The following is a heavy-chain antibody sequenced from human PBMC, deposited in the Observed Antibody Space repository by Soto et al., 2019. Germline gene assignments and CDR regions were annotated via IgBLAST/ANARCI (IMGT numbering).Heavy chain of an antibody. CDR1: GGSISSGGYY. J-gene: IGHJ4*02. Sequence: SETLSLTCTVSGGSISSGGYYWSWIRQHPGKGLEWIGYIYYSGSTYYNPSLKSRVTISVDTSKNQFSLKLSSVTAADTAVYYCARVQMGLYDSIRGFPVVDYWGQGTLVTVSS. CDR2: IYYSGST. D-gene: IGHD3-22*01. V-gene: IGHV4-31*03. CDR3: ARVQMGLYDSIRGFPVVDY.